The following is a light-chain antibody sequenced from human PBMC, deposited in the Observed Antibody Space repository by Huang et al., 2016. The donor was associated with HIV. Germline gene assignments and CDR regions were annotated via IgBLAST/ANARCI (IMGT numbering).Light chain of an antibody. CDR3: QKRSNWPPGGLT. CDR1: QSVISY. CDR2: DAS. V-gene: IGKV3-11*01. Sequence: EIVLTQSPATLFLSPGERATLSCRASQSVISYLAWYQHKPGQAPRLLIYDASNRATGIPARFSGSGSGTDFTLTINSLEPEDFAVYYCQKRSNWPPGGLTFGGGTKVEI. J-gene: IGKJ4*01.